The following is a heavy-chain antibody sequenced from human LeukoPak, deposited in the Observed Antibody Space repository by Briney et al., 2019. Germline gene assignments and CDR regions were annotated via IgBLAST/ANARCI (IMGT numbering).Heavy chain of an antibody. Sequence: PGGSLRLSCAASGFILTNAWMNWVRQAPGKGLEWVGRIKSKTDGGTTDYAAPVKGRFSVSRDDSKKMLYLQMNSLKTEDTGVYYCTSSSSDWGQGTLVTVSS. CDR1: GFILTNAW. CDR3: TSSSSD. J-gene: IGHJ4*02. V-gene: IGHV3-15*01. CDR2: IKSKTDGGTT. D-gene: IGHD6-19*01.